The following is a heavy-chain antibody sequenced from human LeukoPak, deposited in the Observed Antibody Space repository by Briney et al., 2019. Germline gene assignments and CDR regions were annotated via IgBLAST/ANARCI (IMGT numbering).Heavy chain of an antibody. V-gene: IGHV4-39*07. J-gene: IGHJ2*01. CDR2: IYYSGST. CDR1: GGSISSSSYY. Sequence: TSETLSLTCTVSGGSISSSSYYWGWIRQPPGKGLEWIGSIYYSGSTYYNPSLKSRVTISVDTSKNQFSLKLSSVTAADTAVYYCARAYSSGWNPYWYFDLWGRGTLVTVSS. D-gene: IGHD6-19*01. CDR3: ARAYSSGWNPYWYFDL.